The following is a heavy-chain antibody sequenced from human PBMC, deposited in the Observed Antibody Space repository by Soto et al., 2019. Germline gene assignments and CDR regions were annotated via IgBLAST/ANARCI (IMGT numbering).Heavy chain of an antibody. CDR1: GGTFSSYA. Sequence: GASVKVSCKASGGTFSSYAISWVRQAPGQGLEWMGGIIPIFGTANYAQKFQGRVTITADKSTSTAYMELSSLRSEDTAVYYCAREFPDYVWGSYRPFDYWGQGTLVTVSS. CDR3: AREFPDYVWGSYRPFDY. D-gene: IGHD3-16*02. J-gene: IGHJ4*02. V-gene: IGHV1-69*06. CDR2: IIPIFGTA.